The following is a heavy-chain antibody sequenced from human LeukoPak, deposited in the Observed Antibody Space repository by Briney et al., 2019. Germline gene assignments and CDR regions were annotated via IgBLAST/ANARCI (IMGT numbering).Heavy chain of an antibody. CDR2: IYYSGST. V-gene: IGHV4-59*01. Sequence: SETLSLTCTVSGGSISNYYWNWLRRPPGKGLEWIGYIYYSGSTNYNPSLKSRVTISVDTSKNQFSLKLNSVTAADTAVYYCARMSRTYFDYWGQGTLVTVSS. CDR1: GGSISNYY. CDR3: ARMSRTYFDY. J-gene: IGHJ4*02.